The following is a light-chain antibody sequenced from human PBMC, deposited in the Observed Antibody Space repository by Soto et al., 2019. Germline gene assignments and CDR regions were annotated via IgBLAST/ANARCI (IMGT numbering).Light chain of an antibody. CDR1: QSVSNF. CDR3: QQRNNWWT. Sequence: EIVLTQSPATLSLSPGERATLSCRASQSVSNFLAWYQQRPGQAPRLLIYDASNRATGIPARFSGSGSGTDFTLIIISLEPQDFAVYYCQQRNNWWTFGQGTKVEIK. CDR2: DAS. V-gene: IGKV3-11*01. J-gene: IGKJ1*01.